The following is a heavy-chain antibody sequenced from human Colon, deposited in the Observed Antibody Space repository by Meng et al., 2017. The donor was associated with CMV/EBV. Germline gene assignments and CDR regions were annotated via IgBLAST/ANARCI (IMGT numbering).Heavy chain of an antibody. J-gene: IGHJ4*02. V-gene: IGHV4-38-2*02. CDR2: NSYGGTA. CDR3: ARWGGRFMDPPGFDY. Sequence: GSLRLSCTVSGYSISSTYYWGWIRQPPGKGLEWIGSNSYGGTAYYNPSLKSRVTISVDTSKNQFSLRLTLVTAADTATYYCARWGGRFMDPPGFDYWGQGALVTVSS. CDR1: GYSISSTYY. D-gene: IGHD3-16*01.